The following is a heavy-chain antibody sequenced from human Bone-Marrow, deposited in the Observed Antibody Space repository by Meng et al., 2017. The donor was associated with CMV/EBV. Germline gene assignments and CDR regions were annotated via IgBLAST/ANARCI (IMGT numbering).Heavy chain of an antibody. D-gene: IGHD6-19*01. CDR2: ISSSSTYI. CDR1: GFTFSSYS. V-gene: IGHV3-21*01. CDR3: ARFVRGGAVAGAGRYYYGMDV. Sequence: GESLKISCAASGFTFSSYSMNWVRQAPGKGLEWVSSISSSSTYISYADSVQGRFTISRDNAKNSLSLQMDSLRAEDTALYYCARFVRGGAVAGAGRYYYGMDVWGQGTPVTVSS. J-gene: IGHJ6*02.